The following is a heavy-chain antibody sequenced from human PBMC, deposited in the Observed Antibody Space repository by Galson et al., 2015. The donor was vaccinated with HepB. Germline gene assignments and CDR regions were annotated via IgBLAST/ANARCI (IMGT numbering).Heavy chain of an antibody. CDR2: ISYDGNNE. J-gene: IGHJ6*03. CDR3: AKEPNIAARPDYFYYYMDV. D-gene: IGHD6-6*01. CDR1: GFTFSTYA. Sequence: SPRLSCAASGFTFSTYAIHWVRQAPGKGLEWVALISYDGNNEYYADSVQGRFTISRDNSKNTLYLQMNSLRPEDTAVYFCAKEPNIAARPDYFYYYMDVWGKGTTVTVSS. V-gene: IGHV3-30*18.